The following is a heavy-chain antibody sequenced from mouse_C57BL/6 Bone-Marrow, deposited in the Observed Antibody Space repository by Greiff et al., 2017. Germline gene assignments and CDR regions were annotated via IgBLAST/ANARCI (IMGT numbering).Heavy chain of an antibody. CDR3: AAQYYSVYYWYFEV. V-gene: IGHV1-59*01. CDR1: GYTFTSYW. Sequence: VKLQQPGAELVRPGTSVKLSCKASGYTFTSYWMHWVKQRPGQGLEWIGVIDPSDSYTNYNQKFKGKATLTVDTSSSTDYLQLGSLTSEISAVFYCAAQYYSVYYWYFEVWGTGTTIPVTS. J-gene: IGHJ1*03. CDR2: IDPSDSYT. D-gene: IGHD2-12*01.